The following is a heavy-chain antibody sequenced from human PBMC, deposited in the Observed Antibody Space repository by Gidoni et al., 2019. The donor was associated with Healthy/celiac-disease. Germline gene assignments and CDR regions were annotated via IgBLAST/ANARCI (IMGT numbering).Heavy chain of an antibody. D-gene: IGHD2-2*01. CDR1: VGSFSTFY. Sequence: QVLLQQWGAGLLKPSETLSLTCAVHVGSFSTFYWSWIRQPPGKGREWIGEIKHSGSTNSNPSLKSRVTISIDTSKNQFSLKLSSVTAADTAVYYCARGRGLSDTSQLLIRYWGQGTLVTVSS. CDR3: ARGRGLSDTSQLLIRY. V-gene: IGHV4-34*01. CDR2: IKHSGST. J-gene: IGHJ4*02.